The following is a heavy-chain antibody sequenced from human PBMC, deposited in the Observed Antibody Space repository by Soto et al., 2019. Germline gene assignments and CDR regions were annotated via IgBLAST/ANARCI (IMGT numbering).Heavy chain of an antibody. CDR1: GFTFSSYE. Sequence: EVQLLESGGGLVQPGGSLRLSCAASGFTFSSYEMNWVRQAPGKGLEWVSYISGIGKTKYYADSVKDRFTISRDNAKNSLYLHINSLRVEDTAVYYCARGGGYGDGYNNFDYWGQGTLVTVPS. CDR2: ISGIGKTK. CDR3: ARGGGYGDGYNNFDY. V-gene: IGHV3-48*03. J-gene: IGHJ4*02. D-gene: IGHD5-12*01.